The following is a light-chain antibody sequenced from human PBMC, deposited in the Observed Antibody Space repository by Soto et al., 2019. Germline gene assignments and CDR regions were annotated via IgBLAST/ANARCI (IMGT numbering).Light chain of an antibody. CDR3: SSYTTNSIPVV. CDR2: EVS. V-gene: IGLV2-14*01. J-gene: IGLJ2*01. Sequence: QSALTQPASVSGSPGQSITISCTGTSGDIGGYNYVSWYQQHPGKAPKLLISEVSNRPSGVSHRFSGSKSGNTASLTISGIMTEDEADYYCSSYTTNSIPVVFGGGTELTV. CDR1: SGDIGGYNY.